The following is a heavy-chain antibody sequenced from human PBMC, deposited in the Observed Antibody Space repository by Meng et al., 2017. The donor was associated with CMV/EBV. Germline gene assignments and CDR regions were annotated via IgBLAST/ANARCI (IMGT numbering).Heavy chain of an antibody. D-gene: IGHD2-2*02. Sequence: SETLSLTCAVYGGSFSGYYWSWIRQPPGKGLEWIGEINHSGSTNYNPSLKSRVTISVDTSKNQFSLKLSSVTAADTAVYYCARGLRFLYCSSTSCYTYYYYYYGMDVWGQGTTVTVSS. CDR2: INHSGST. CDR3: ARGLRFLYCSSTSCYTYYYYYYGMDV. J-gene: IGHJ6*02. CDR1: GGSFSGYY. V-gene: IGHV4-34*01.